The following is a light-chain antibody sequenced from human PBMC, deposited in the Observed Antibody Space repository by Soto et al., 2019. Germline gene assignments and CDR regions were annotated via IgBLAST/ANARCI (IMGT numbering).Light chain of an antibody. CDR1: SSNIGAGYD. CDR2: ANN. Sequence: QSVLTQPPSVSGAPGQRVTISCTGSSSNIGAGYDVHWYQHLPGTDPKLLIYANNNRPSGVPGRFSGSKSGTSASLAITGLQPEDEADYYCQYYDSSVSGLQGVFGGGTKLTVL. CDR3: QYYDSSVSGLQGV. V-gene: IGLV1-40*01. J-gene: IGLJ3*02.